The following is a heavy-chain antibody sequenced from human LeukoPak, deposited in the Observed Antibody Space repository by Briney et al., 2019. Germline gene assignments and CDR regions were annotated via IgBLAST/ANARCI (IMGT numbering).Heavy chain of an antibody. D-gene: IGHD4-23*01. J-gene: IGHJ4*02. V-gene: IGHV3-23*01. Sequence: GXXLXLSCAASGFTFSSYVMTWVRQPPGKGLEWVSSLSGGGGVAYYADSVKGRFTISRDNSKNTLFLQMNSLRAEDTAVYYCAKDSRVVTDTPGDYWGQGTLVTVSS. CDR1: GFTFSSYV. CDR3: AKDSRVVTDTPGDY. CDR2: LSGGGGVA.